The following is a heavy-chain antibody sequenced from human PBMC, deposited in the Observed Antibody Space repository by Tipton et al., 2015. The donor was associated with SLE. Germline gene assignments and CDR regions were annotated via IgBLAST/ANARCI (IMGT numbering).Heavy chain of an antibody. V-gene: IGHV4-39*07. J-gene: IGHJ4*02. CDR1: AGSISSSDDY. CDR2: TYFSGST. D-gene: IGHD4-17*01. Sequence: TLSLTCTVSAGSISSSDDYWGWLRQSPGKELEWIGSTYFSGSTYYNPSLKSRVTTSVDMSKNQFSLKLSSVTAADTAVYYCARGEITVTVFDQWGQGTLVTVSS. CDR3: ARGEITVTVFDQ.